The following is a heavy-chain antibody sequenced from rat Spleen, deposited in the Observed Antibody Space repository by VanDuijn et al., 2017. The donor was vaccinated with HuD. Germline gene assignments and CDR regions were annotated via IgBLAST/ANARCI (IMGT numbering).Heavy chain of an antibody. J-gene: IGHJ2*01. D-gene: IGHD1-6*01. CDR3: ARDAGILRY. Sequence: QVQLKESGPGLVQPSQTLSLTCTVSGLSMTANSLGWIRQSPGKGLEWMGGIWSNGGTDYNSAIKSRLSISRDTSKRQVFLKMNSVQTEDTATYYCARDAGILRYWGQGVMVTVSS. CDR2: IWSNGGT. CDR1: GLSMTANS. V-gene: IGHV2-47*01.